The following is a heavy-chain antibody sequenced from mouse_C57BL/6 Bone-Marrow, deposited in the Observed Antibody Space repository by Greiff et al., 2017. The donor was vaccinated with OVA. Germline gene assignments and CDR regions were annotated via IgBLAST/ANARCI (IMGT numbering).Heavy chain of an antibody. V-gene: IGHV1-62-2*01. Sequence: VKLQESGAELVKPGASVKLSCKASGYTFTEYTIHWVKQRSGQGLEWIGWIYPGSGSIKYNEKFKDKATLTADKSSSTVYMELSRLTSEDSAVYFCARHRLGDYAMDYWGQGTSVTVSS. CDR1: GYTFTEYT. CDR3: ARHRLGDYAMDY. CDR2: IYPGSGSI. J-gene: IGHJ4*01.